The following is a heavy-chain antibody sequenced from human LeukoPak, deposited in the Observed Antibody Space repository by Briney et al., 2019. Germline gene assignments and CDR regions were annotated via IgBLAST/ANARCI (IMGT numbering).Heavy chain of an antibody. V-gene: IGHV3-23*01. Sequence: GGSLRLSCAASGFTFSSYAMSWVRQAPGKGLEWVSAISGSGGSTYYADSVKGRFTISRDNSKTTLYLQMNSLRAEDTAVYYCAKDKFPEIPGPLDYWGQGTLVTVSS. J-gene: IGHJ4*02. CDR3: AKDKFPEIPGPLDY. D-gene: IGHD2-21*01. CDR2: ISGSGGST. CDR1: GFTFSSYA.